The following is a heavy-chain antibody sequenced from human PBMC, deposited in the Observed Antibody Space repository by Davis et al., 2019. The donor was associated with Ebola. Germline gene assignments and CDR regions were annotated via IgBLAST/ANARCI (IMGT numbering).Heavy chain of an antibody. Sequence: LRLSCAASGFTFSNAWMSWVRQPPGKGLEWIGEINHSGSTNYNPSLKSRVTISVDTSKNQFSLKLSSVTAADTAVYYCARKRHGDTAMGLYWYFDLWGRGTLVTVSS. D-gene: IGHD5-18*01. CDR3: ARKRHGDTAMGLYWYFDL. CDR1: GFTFSNAW. V-gene: IGHV4-34*09. CDR2: INHSGST. J-gene: IGHJ2*01.